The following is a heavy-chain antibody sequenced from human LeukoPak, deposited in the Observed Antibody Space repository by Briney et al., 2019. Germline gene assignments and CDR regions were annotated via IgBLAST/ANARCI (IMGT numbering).Heavy chain of an antibody. CDR2: IIPIFGTA. CDR1: GGTFSSYA. D-gene: IGHD3-22*01. J-gene: IGHJ1*01. Sequence: SVKVSCKASGGTFSSYAISWVRQAPGQGLEWMGRIIPIFGTANYAQKFQGRVTITTDESTSTAYMELSSLRSEDTAVYYCARVGNYYDRSGYYDPPQYFQHWGQGTLVTVSS. CDR3: ARVGNYYDRSGYYDPPQYFQH. V-gene: IGHV1-69*05.